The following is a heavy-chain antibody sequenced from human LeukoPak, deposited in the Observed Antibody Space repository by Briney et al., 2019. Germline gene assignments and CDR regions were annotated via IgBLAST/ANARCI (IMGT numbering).Heavy chain of an antibody. CDR2: ISGSSSYI. Sequence: GGSLRLSCAASGFTFSSYSMNWVRQAPGKGLEWVSSISGSSSYIYYADSVKGRFTISRDNAKNSLYLQMNSLRAEDTALYYCASGWGSSWYLDYWGQGTLVTVSS. V-gene: IGHV3-21*01. J-gene: IGHJ4*02. CDR1: GFTFSSYS. CDR3: ASGWGSSWYLDY. D-gene: IGHD6-13*01.